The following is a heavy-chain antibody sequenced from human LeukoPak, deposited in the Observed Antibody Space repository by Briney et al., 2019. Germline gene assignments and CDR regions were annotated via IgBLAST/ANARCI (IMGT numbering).Heavy chain of an antibody. CDR2: IYYSGST. Sequence: SEILSLTCAVYGGSFSGYYWSWIRQPPGKGLEWIGSIYYSGSTYYNPSLKSRVTISVDTSKNQFSLKLSSVTAADTAVYYCARDKAHTNMDVWGKGTTVTVSS. V-gene: IGHV4-34*01. D-gene: IGHD1-26*01. CDR3: ARDKAHTNMDV. J-gene: IGHJ6*03. CDR1: GGSFSGYY.